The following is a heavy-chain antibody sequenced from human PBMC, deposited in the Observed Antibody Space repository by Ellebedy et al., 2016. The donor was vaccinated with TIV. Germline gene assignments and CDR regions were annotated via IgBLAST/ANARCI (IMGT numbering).Heavy chain of an antibody. D-gene: IGHD2-15*01. J-gene: IGHJ4*02. CDR3: AYLSCSGGSCYSAHYLY. CDR1: GYSFTTYW. Sequence: GESLKISCKGSGYSFTTYWNGWVRQMPGKGLEWMGIIYPGDSDTRYSPSFQGQVTISADKSISTAYLQWSSLKASDTAMYYYAYLSCSGGSCYSAHYLYWGQGTLVTVSS. CDR2: IYPGDSDT. V-gene: IGHV5-51*01.